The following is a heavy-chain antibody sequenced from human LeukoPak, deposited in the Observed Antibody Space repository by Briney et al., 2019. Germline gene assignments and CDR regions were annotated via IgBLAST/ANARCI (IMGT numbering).Heavy chain of an antibody. J-gene: IGHJ4*02. CDR2: IHASGPT. D-gene: IGHD6-6*01. CDR1: GGSFSTYY. V-gene: IGHV4-4*09. CDR3: ARHDAGIAARPFDN. Sequence: KPAETLSLTCTVSGGSFSTYYWSWLRRPPGEGLEWIAYIHASGPTHYHPSLKSRITLSVDTSKNQFSLKPSSVTAADTAVYHCARHDAGIAARPFDNWGQGTLVTASS.